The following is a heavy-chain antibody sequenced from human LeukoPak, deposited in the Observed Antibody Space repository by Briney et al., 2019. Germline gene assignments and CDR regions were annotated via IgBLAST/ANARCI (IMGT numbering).Heavy chain of an antibody. J-gene: IGHJ5*02. D-gene: IGHD3-3*01. CDR2: VNPSSGTT. V-gene: IGHV1-46*01. CDR3: ARDEGIFGVVIIPTGQDL. Sequence: ASVKVSCKASGYTFTTYYMHWVRQAPGQGLEWMGIVNPSSGTTNYAQQFQGRVTMTRDTSTRTVYMELRSLRSDDTAVYYCARDEGIFGVVIIPTGQDLWGQGTLVTVSS. CDR1: GYTFTTYY.